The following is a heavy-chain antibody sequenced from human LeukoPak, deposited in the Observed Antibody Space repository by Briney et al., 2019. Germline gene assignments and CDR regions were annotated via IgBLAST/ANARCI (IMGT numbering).Heavy chain of an antibody. Sequence: PGGSLRLSCAASGFTFSTYGMHWVRQAPGKGLEWVAVISYDGSNKYYADSVKGRFTISRDNSKNTLYLQMNSLRAEDTALYYCAKGGGLYQLLSYPSVWGQGTLVTVSS. J-gene: IGHJ4*02. CDR2: ISYDGSNK. CDR1: GFTFSTYG. CDR3: AKGGGLYQLLSYPSV. D-gene: IGHD2-2*01. V-gene: IGHV3-30*18.